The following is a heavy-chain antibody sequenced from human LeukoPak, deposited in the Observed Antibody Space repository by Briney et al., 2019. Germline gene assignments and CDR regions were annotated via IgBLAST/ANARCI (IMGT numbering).Heavy chain of an antibody. Sequence: SETLSLTCTVSGGSISSGNYYWSWIRQPAGKGLEWIGRIYTSGGTNCNPSLESRVTILIDTPKDQFSLKLSSVTAADTAVYYCARSYSSSWYSSFDIWGHETMVTVSS. CDR1: GGSISSGNYY. V-gene: IGHV4-61*02. CDR2: IYTSGGT. CDR3: ARSYSSSWYSSFDI. D-gene: IGHD6-13*01. J-gene: IGHJ3*02.